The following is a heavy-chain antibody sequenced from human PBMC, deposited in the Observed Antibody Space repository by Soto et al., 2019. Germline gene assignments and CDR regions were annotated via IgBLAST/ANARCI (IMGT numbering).Heavy chain of an antibody. CDR3: AKGDNLGPKTGYAFDP. CDR1: GDSVSSNTAS. V-gene: IGHV6-1*01. J-gene: IGHJ5*02. CDR2: TYFRSKWYN. D-gene: IGHD5-12*01. Sequence: SQTLSLTCAISGDSVSSNTASWNWIKQSPSRGLEWLGRTYFRSKWYNDYAVSVKSRIIINPDTSNNQFSLQLNSVTPEDTAVYFCAKGDNLGPKTGYAFDPWGQGIMVTVSS.